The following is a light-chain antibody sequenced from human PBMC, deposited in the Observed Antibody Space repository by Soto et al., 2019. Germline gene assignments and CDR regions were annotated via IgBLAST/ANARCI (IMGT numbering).Light chain of an antibody. Sequence: QSALTQPASVSGSPGQSITISCIGTSSDVGGYNYVSWYQQHPGKAPKLMIYDASTPPSGVSNRFSGAKSGNTASLTISGRQAEDEADYYCSSYTSSSRVFGGGTKVTVL. V-gene: IGLV2-14*01. CDR1: SSDVGGYNY. CDR2: DAS. J-gene: IGLJ2*01. CDR3: SSYTSSSRV.